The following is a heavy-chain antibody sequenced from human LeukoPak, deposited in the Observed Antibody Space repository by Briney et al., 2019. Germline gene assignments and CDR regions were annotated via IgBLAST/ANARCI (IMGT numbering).Heavy chain of an antibody. Sequence: SETLSLTCAVSGGSISSSNWWSWVRQPPGKGLEWIGEIYHSGSTNYNPSLKSRVTMSVDTSKNQFSLKLSSVTAADTAVYYCARSPSSTWHFDYWGQGTLVTVSS. CDR3: ARSPSSTWHFDY. J-gene: IGHJ4*02. V-gene: IGHV4-4*02. CDR2: IYHSGST. D-gene: IGHD6-13*01. CDR1: GGSISSSNW.